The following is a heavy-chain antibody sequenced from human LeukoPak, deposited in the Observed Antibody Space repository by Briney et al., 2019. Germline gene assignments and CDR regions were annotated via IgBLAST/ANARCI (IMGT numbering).Heavy chain of an antibody. V-gene: IGHV3-9*01. J-gene: IGHJ6*03. CDR3: AKDRAGDYYYYMDV. Sequence: GGSLRLSCAASGFTFDEYAMHWVRQAPGKGLEWVSGINWNSFTIDYADSVKGRFTISRDNTKNSLYLHMNSLRAEDTAVYYCAKDRAGDYYYYMDVWGKGTTVTISS. CDR1: GFTFDEYA. CDR2: INWNSFTI. D-gene: IGHD6-19*01.